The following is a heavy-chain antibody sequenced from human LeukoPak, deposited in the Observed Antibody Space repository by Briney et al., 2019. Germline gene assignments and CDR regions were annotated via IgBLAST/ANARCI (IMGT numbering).Heavy chain of an antibody. CDR2: IYYSGST. Sequence: SETLSLTCTVSGGSISSYYWSWIRQPPGKGLEWIGYIYYSGSTNYNPSLKSRVTISVDTSKNQFSLKLSSVTAADTAVYYCARVRDYVWGSYRSGNYFDYWGQGTLVTVSS. CDR1: GGSISSYY. D-gene: IGHD3-16*02. J-gene: IGHJ4*02. V-gene: IGHV4-59*12. CDR3: ARVRDYVWGSYRSGNYFDY.